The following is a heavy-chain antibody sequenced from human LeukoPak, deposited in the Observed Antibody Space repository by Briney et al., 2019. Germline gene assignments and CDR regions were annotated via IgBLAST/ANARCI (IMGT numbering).Heavy chain of an antibody. J-gene: IGHJ5*02. Sequence: SETLTLTCTVSGGSISSYYWSWIRQPPGKGLEWIGYIYYSGSTNYNPSLKSRVTISVDTSKNQFSLKLSSVTAADTAVYYCARSGYNFWFDPWGQGTLVTVSS. CDR3: ARSGYNFWFDP. CDR2: IYYSGST. D-gene: IGHD5-24*01. CDR1: GGSISSYY. V-gene: IGHV4-59*01.